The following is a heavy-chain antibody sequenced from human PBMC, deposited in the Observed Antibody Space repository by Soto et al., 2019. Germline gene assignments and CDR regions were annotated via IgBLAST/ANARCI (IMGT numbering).Heavy chain of an antibody. CDR2: IYYSGST. J-gene: IGHJ4*02. Sequence: SETLSLTCAVYGGSFSSYYWSWIRQPPGKGLEWIGYIYYSGSTNYNPSLKSRVTISVDTSKNQFSLKLSSVTAADTAVYYCARGLLTTVTSYYFDYWGQGTLVTVSS. D-gene: IGHD4-17*01. V-gene: IGHV4-59*01. CDR3: ARGLLTTVTSYYFDY. CDR1: GGSFSSYY.